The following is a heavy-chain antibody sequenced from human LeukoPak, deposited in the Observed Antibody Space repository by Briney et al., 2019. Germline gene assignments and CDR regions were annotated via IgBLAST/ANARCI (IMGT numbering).Heavy chain of an antibody. CDR2: FDPEDGET. CDR3: AILAAAGPLVDFDL. J-gene: IGHJ2*01. V-gene: IGHV1-24*01. D-gene: IGHD6-13*01. CDR1: GYTHTELS. Sequence: ASVKVSCKVSGYTHTELSMHWVRQAPGKGLEWMGGFDPEDGETIYAQKFQGRVTMTEDTSTDTAYMELSSLRSEDTAVYYCAILAAAGPLVDFDLWGRGTLVTVSS.